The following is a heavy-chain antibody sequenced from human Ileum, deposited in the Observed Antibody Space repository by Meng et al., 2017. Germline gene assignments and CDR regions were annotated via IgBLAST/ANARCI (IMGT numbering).Heavy chain of an antibody. CDR1: GDSFTDYY. Sequence: QLQLMQWGARMLKPSEALSLTCNVYGDSFTDYYWNWIRQPPGKGLEWIGEIHYSGSTNYNPSLESRVTISEDTSQKQFSLRLSSVTAADTAVYYCARRIRGGSYLGWGQGTLVTVSS. D-gene: IGHD1-26*01. CDR2: IHYSGST. V-gene: IGHV4-34*01. J-gene: IGHJ4*02. CDR3: ARRIRGGSYLG.